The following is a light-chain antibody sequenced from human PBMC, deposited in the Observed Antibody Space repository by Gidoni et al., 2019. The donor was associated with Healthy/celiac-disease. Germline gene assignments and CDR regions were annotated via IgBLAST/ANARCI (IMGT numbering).Light chain of an antibody. CDR3: QQSYSTPHT. Sequence: DIQMTQSPSSLSASVGDRVTITCRASQSISSYLNWYQPKPGKAPKLLIYAASSLQSGVPSRFSGSGSGTDFTLTISSLQPEDFATYYCQQSYSTPHTFXXXTKLEIK. CDR1: QSISSY. J-gene: IGKJ2*01. V-gene: IGKV1-39*01. CDR2: AAS.